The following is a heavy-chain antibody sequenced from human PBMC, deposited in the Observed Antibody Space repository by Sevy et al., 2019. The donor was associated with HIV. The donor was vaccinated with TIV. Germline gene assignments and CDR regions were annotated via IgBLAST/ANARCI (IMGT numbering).Heavy chain of an antibody. D-gene: IGHD5-18*01. CDR3: ARDGDTALVYVGGFYFDY. CDR1: GFTFSSYS. V-gene: IGHV3-21*01. CDR2: ISSSSYV. Sequence: GGSLRLSCAASGFTFSSYSMNWVRQAPGKGLEWVSSISSSSYVYYADAVKGRFTISRDNAKNSLYLQMNSLRAEDTAVYYCARDGDTALVYVGGFYFDYWGQGTLVTVSS. J-gene: IGHJ4*02.